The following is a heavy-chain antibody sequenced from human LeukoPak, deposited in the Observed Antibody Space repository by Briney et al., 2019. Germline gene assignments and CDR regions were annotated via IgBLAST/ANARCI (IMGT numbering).Heavy chain of an antibody. Sequence: PGGSLRLSCAASGFTFSTFAMIWVRQPPGKGLEWVSGILPSGGEIHYADSVRGRFTISRDNSKSTLSLQMNSLRAEDTAIYYCATYRQVLLPFESWGQGTLVTVSS. V-gene: IGHV3-23*01. CDR2: ILPSGGEI. CDR3: ATYRQVLLPFES. D-gene: IGHD2-8*02. CDR1: GFTFSTFA. J-gene: IGHJ4*02.